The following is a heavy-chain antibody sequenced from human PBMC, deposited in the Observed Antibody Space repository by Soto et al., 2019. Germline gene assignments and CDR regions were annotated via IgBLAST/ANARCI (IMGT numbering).Heavy chain of an antibody. Sequence: QVQLVQSGAEVKKPGSSVKVSCKASGGTFSSYAISWVRQAPGQGLEWMGGLISVFGAANYAQNFQGRVTFTADDSTSTAYMELSSLRSEDTAIYYCARCPKKWGNREYYYGMDVWGQGTTVTVSS. CDR1: GGTFSSYA. V-gene: IGHV1-69*01. CDR3: ARCPKKWGNREYYYGMDV. CDR2: LISVFGAA. J-gene: IGHJ6*02. D-gene: IGHD1-26*01.